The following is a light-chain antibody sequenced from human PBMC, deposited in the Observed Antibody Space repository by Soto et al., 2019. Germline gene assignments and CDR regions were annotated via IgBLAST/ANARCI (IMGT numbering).Light chain of an antibody. CDR2: DAS. CDR3: QQRSNWPLT. Sequence: TQSPAVLSLLPRERATLSWRASQSVSRNLAWFQQKPGQAPRLLIYDASNRATGIPARFSGSGSGTDFTLTISSLEPEDFAVYYCQQRSNWPLTFGGGTKVDIK. J-gene: IGKJ4*01. CDR1: QSVSRN. V-gene: IGKV3-11*01.